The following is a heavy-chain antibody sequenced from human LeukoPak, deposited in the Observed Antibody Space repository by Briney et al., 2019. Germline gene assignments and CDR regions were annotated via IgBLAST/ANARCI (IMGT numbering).Heavy chain of an antibody. J-gene: IGHJ4*02. Sequence: HPSETLSLTCAVSGGSISSSNWWSWVRQPPGKGLEWVAVISYDGSNKYYADSVKGRFTISRDNSKNTLYLQMNSLRAEDTAVYYCAKDRRFLEWLLVDYYFDYWGQGTLVTVSS. CDR3: AKDRRFLEWLLVDYYFDY. V-gene: IGHV3-30*18. CDR1: GGSISSSN. D-gene: IGHD3-3*01. CDR2: ISYDGSNK.